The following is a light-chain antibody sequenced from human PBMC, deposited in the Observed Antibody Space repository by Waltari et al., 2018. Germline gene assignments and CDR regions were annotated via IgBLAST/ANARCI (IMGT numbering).Light chain of an antibody. V-gene: IGKV2-28*01. CDR1: QSLLHSDGYNY. J-gene: IGKJ1*01. Sequence: VMTQSPLSLPATPGAPASISSRSRQSLLHSDGYNYLNWYLQQPGQSPQLLIYLSFIRASGVPDRFTGSGAGTDFTLKISRVEAEDVGFYYCMQALHTPPTFGQGTRAEIK. CDR3: MQALHTPPT. CDR2: LSF.